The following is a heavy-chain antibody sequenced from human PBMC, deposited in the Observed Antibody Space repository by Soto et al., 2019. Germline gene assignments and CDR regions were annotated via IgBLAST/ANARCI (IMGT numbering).Heavy chain of an antibody. D-gene: IGHD2-15*01. J-gene: IGHJ3*01. CDR1: GFFISSGNY. CDR2: IFHGGNT. Sequence: SLTCAVSGFFISSGNYWGGIRKPPGKGLEWIGSIFHGGNTYYNPSLKSRVTISVDMSKNQFSLKLNSVTAADTAVYYCARARWYDAFDVWGQGTVVTVSS. V-gene: IGHV4-38-2*01. CDR3: ARARWYDAFDV.